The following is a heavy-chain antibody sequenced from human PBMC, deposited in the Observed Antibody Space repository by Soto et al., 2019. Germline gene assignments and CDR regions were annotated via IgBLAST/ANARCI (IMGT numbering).Heavy chain of an antibody. D-gene: IGHD2-8*02. CDR2: IYHSGST. Sequence: SETLSLTCAVSGGSISSGGYSWSWIRQPPGKGLEWIGYIYHSGSTNYNPSLKSRVTISVDTSENQFSLKLTSVTAADTAVYYCARDKITGLFDYWGQGTLVTVSS. V-gene: IGHV4-30-2*01. CDR3: ARDKITGLFDY. J-gene: IGHJ4*02. CDR1: GGSISSGGYS.